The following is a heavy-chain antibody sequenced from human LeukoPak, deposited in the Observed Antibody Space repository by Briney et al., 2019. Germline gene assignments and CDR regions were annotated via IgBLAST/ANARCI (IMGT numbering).Heavy chain of an antibody. D-gene: IGHD7-27*01. CDR2: TSYDGGSNK. V-gene: IGHV3-30*18. J-gene: IGHJ4*02. CDR3: AKVGIGSRDGYFDY. Sequence: GSLRLSCAASGFTFSNYGMHWVRQAPGKGLEWVAVTSYDGGSNKYYADSVKGRFTISRDNSMNTLYLQMNSLRAEDTAVYYCAKVGIGSRDGYFDYWGQGTLVTVSS. CDR1: GFTFSNYG.